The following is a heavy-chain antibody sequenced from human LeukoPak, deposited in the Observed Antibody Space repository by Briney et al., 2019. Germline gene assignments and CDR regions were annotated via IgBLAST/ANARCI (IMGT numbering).Heavy chain of an antibody. J-gene: IGHJ4*02. V-gene: IGHV4-30-2*01. CDR2: VYHSGST. CDR1: GGSISSGGYS. D-gene: IGHD5-24*01. Sequence: TSETLSLTCAVSGGSISSGGYSWSWIRQPPGKGLEWIGYVYHSGSTYYNPSLKSRVTISVDRSKNQFSLKLSSVTAADTAVYYCARGGDGYIPFDYWGQGTLVTVSS. CDR3: ARGGDGYIPFDY.